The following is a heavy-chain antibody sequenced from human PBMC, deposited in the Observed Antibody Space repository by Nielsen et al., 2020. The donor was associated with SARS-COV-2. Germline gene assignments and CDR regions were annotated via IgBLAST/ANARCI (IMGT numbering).Heavy chain of an antibody. Sequence: SETLSLTCTVSGGSMTRRNYYGGWIRQPPGKGLEWIGSISYTGSTYNNPSLKSRVTISIDMSKNQFSLKLSSVTAADTAVYYCAREGHDYPETKYYYYNGMDVWGRGTTVTVSS. J-gene: IGHJ6*02. D-gene: IGHD3-22*01. CDR3: AREGHDYPETKYYYYNGMDV. V-gene: IGHV4-39*07. CDR2: ISYTGST. CDR1: GGSMTRRNYY.